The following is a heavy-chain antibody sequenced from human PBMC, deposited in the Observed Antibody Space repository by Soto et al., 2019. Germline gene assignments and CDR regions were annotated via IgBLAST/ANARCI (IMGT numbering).Heavy chain of an antibody. V-gene: IGHV1-8*01. D-gene: IGHD3-3*01. Sequence: ASVKVSCKASGYTFTSYDINWVRQATGQGLEWMGWMNPNSGNTGYAQKFQGRVTMTRNTSISTAYMELSSLRSEDTAVYYCARRHPSYSYDFWSYWFDPWGQGTLVTVSS. CDR1: GYTFTSYD. CDR3: ARRHPSYSYDFWSYWFDP. CDR2: MNPNSGNT. J-gene: IGHJ5*02.